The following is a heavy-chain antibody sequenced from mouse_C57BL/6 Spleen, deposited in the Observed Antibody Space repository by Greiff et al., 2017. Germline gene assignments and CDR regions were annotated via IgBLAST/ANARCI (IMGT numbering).Heavy chain of an antibody. D-gene: IGHD4-1*02. CDR3: ARATGTGAMDY. V-gene: IGHV1-52*01. CDR2: IDPSDSDT. Sequence: VQLQQPGAELVRPGSSVKLSCKASGYTFTSYWMHWVKQRPIQGLEWIGNIDPSDSDTHYNQKFKDKATLTVDKSSSTAYMQLRSLTAEDSAVYYCARATGTGAMDYWGQGTSVTVSS. CDR1: GYTFTSYW. J-gene: IGHJ4*01.